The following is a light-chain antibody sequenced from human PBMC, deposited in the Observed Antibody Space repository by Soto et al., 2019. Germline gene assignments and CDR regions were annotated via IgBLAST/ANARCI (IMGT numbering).Light chain of an antibody. CDR3: SSYTGSSTPLYV. CDR2: EVS. V-gene: IGLV2-14*01. J-gene: IGLJ1*01. Sequence: QSALTQPASVSGSPGQSITISCTGTNSDIGAYNYVSWYQQHPGRAPKLMIFEVSNRPSWVSGRFSGSKSGNTASLTISGLQPEDEADYYCSSYTGSSTPLYVLGPGTKLTVL. CDR1: NSDIGAYNY.